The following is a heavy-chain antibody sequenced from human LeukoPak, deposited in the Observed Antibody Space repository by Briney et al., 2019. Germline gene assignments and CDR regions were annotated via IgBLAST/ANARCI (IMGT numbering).Heavy chain of an antibody. CDR2: IYYSGST. CDR3: VRVVVVVAATRLYNWFDP. D-gene: IGHD2-15*01. Sequence: SETLSLTCTVSGGSISSYYWSWIRRPPGKGLEWIGYIYYSGSTNYNPSLKSRVTTSVDTSKNQFSLKLSSVTAADTAVYYCVRVVVVVAATRLYNWFDPWGQGTLVTVSS. J-gene: IGHJ5*02. V-gene: IGHV4-59*01. CDR1: GGSISSYY.